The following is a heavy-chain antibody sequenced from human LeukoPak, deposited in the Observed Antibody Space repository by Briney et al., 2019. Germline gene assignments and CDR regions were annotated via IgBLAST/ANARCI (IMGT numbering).Heavy chain of an antibody. J-gene: IGHJ6*03. V-gene: IGHV1-8*01. Sequence: ASVKVSCKASGYTFTSYDINWVRQATGQGLEWMGWMNPNSGNTGYAQKFQGRVTMTRNTSISTAYMELSSLRSEDTAVYYCAREHYRYGSGSYYPPYYYYYYMDVWGKGTTVTISS. CDR3: AREHYRYGSGSYYPPYYYYYYMDV. CDR1: GYTFTSYD. D-gene: IGHD3-10*01. CDR2: MNPNSGNT.